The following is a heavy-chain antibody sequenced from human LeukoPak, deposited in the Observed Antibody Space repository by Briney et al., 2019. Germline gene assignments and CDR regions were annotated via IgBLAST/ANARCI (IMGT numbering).Heavy chain of an antibody. V-gene: IGHV3-23*01. CDR2: ISGSGGST. CDR3: AKEGCSGGSCYAHYYYYGMDV. CDR1: GFTFSSYS. D-gene: IGHD2-15*01. J-gene: IGHJ6*02. Sequence: GGSLRLSCVASGFTFSSYSMSWVRQAPGKGLEWVSAISGSGGSTYYADSVKGRFTISRDNSKNTLYLQMNSLRAEDTAVYYCAKEGCSGGSCYAHYYYYGMDVWGQGTTVTVSS.